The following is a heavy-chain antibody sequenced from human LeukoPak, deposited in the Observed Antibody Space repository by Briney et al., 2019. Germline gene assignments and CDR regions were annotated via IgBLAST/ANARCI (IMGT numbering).Heavy chain of an antibody. D-gene: IGHD4-17*01. CDR1: GFTFSTYA. Sequence: GGSLRLSCAASGFTFSTYAMSWVRQAPGKGLEWVSSIRGCDGSTYYADSVKGRFAISRDNSKNTLYLQMNSLRAEDTAVYYCAKDVYGDYGGLDYWGQGTLVTVSS. J-gene: IGHJ4*02. CDR3: AKDVYGDYGGLDY. CDR2: IRGCDGST. V-gene: IGHV3-23*01.